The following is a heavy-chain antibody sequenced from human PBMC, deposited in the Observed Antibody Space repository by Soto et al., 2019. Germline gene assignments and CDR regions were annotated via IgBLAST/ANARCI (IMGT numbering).Heavy chain of an antibody. CDR2: INPGSVTR. CDR3: VREWEVNSSGYVY. V-gene: IGHV3-48*02. D-gene: IGHD3-9*01. CDR1: GLTFTTYN. J-gene: IGHJ4*02. Sequence: EVQLVESGGCWVQPGGALRLSCAVSGLTFTTYNFNWVRQAPGKGLEWISFINPGSVTRHYADSVKGRFTISRDNAKNSLYLQMNSLTDADTAVYYCVREWEVNSSGYVYWGQGTLVTVSS.